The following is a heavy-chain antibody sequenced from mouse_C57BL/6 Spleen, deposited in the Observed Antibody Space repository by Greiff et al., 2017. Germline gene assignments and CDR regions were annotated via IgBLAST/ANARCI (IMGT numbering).Heavy chain of an antibody. J-gene: IGHJ2*01. CDR2: IYPGDGDT. D-gene: IGHD2-5*01. CDR3: ASYYSNYVDY. Sequence: VHLVESGPELVKPGASVKISCKASGYAFSSSWMNWVKQRPGKGLEWIGRIYPGDGDTNYNGKFKGKATLTADKSSSTAYMQLSSLTSEDSAVYFCASYYSNYVDYWGQGTTLTVSS. CDR1: GYAFSSSW. V-gene: IGHV1-82*01.